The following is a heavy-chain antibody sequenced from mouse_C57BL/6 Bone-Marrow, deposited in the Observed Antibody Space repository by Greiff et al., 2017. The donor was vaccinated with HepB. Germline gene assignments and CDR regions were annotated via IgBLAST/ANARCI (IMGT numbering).Heavy chain of an antibody. CDR3: ARLDYGSRWFAY. D-gene: IGHD1-1*01. Sequence: VQLHQSGPVLVKPGASVKMSCKASGYTFTDYYMNWVKQSHGKSLEWIGVINPYNGGTRYNQKFKGKATLTVDKSSSTAYMELNSLTSEDSAVYYCARLDYGSRWFAYWGQGTLVTVSA. V-gene: IGHV1-19*01. CDR2: INPYNGGT. CDR1: GYTFTDYY. J-gene: IGHJ3*01.